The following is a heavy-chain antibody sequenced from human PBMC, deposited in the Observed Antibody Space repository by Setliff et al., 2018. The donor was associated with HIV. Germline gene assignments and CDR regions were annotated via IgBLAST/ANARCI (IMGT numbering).Heavy chain of an antibody. CDR3: ARVGCSSTTCPWAWYFDL. J-gene: IGHJ2*01. V-gene: IGHV7-4-1*02. CDR1: GYTFTDYF. D-gene: IGHD2-2*01. CDR2: INTNTGNP. Sequence: GASVKVSCKASGYTFTDYFMHWVRQAPGQGLEWMGWINTNTGNPTYAQGFTGRFVFSLDTSVSTAYLQISSLKAEDTAVYYCARVGCSSTTCPWAWYFDLWGRGTLVTVSS.